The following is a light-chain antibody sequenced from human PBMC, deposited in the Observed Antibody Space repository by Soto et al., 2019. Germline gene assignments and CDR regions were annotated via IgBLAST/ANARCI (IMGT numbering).Light chain of an antibody. Sequence: DIQMTQSPSTLSASVGDRVTITCRASQSISSWLAWYQQKPGKAPKLLIYKASSLESGVPSRFSGSGSGTEFTLTIRSLQPDDFATYDCQQYNSYSPTWTFGQGTKVEIK. CDR2: KAS. J-gene: IGKJ1*01. V-gene: IGKV1-5*03. CDR1: QSISSW. CDR3: QQYNSYSPTWT.